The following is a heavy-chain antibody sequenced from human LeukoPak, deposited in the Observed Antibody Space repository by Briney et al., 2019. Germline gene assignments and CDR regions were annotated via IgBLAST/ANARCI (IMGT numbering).Heavy chain of an antibody. Sequence: SETLSLTCAVYGGSFSGYYWSWIRQPPGKGLEWIGSIYYSGSTYYNPSLKSRVTISVDTSKNQFSLKLGSVTAADTAVYYCARPVPSRLGWFDPWGQGTLVTVSS. V-gene: IGHV4-34*01. CDR1: GGSFSGYY. J-gene: IGHJ5*02. CDR3: ARPVPSRLGWFDP. D-gene: IGHD1-1*01. CDR2: IYYSGST.